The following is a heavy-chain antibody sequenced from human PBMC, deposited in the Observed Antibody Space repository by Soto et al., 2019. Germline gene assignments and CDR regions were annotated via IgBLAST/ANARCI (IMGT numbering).Heavy chain of an antibody. D-gene: IGHD5-18*01. Sequence: EVQLVESGGGLVQPGGSLRLSCAASGFTVSSNYMSWVRQAPGKGLEWVSVIYSGGSTYYADSVKGRVTISRDNSKNTLYLQMNSLRAEDTAVYYCARDGLGYSYGYDYFDYWGQGTLVTVSS. V-gene: IGHV3-66*01. CDR3: ARDGLGYSYGYDYFDY. CDR2: IYSGGST. J-gene: IGHJ4*02. CDR1: GFTVSSNY.